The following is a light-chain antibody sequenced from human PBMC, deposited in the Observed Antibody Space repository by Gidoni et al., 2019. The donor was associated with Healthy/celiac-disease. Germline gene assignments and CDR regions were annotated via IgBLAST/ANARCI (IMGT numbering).Light chain of an antibody. Sequence: EIVLTQSPATLSLSPGERATLSFRASQSVSSYLAWYQQKPGQAPRLLIYDASNRATGIPARFSGSGSGTDFTLTISSLEPEDFAVYYCQQRSNWPSLITFGQGTRLEIK. CDR2: DAS. CDR1: QSVSSY. V-gene: IGKV3-11*01. J-gene: IGKJ5*01. CDR3: QQRSNWPSLIT.